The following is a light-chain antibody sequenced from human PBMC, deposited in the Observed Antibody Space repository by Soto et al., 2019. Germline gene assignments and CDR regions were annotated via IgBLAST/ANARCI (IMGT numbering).Light chain of an antibody. J-gene: IGKJ2*01. CDR2: DAS. V-gene: IGKV1-5*01. CDR3: QQYYSYPYT. Sequence: DIQMTQSPSTLSASVGDRVTITCRASQSISSWLAWYQQKPGKAPKLLIYDASSLESGVPSRFSGSGSGTEFTLTIISLQPDAFAHYDGQQYYSYPYTFGHGTKLEIK. CDR1: QSISSW.